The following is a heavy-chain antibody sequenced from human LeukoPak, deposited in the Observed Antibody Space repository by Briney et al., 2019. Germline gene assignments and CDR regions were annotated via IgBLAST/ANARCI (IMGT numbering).Heavy chain of an antibody. CDR3: ARDNYYDSSGYPVNAFDI. V-gene: IGHV3-48*03. CDR2: ISSSGSTI. Sequence: GGSLRLSCAASGFTFSSYEMNWVRQAPGKGLEWVSYISSSGSTIYYADSVKGRFTISRDNAKNSLYLQMNSLRAEDTAVYYCARDNYYDSSGYPVNAFDIWGQGTMATVSS. J-gene: IGHJ3*02. CDR1: GFTFSSYE. D-gene: IGHD3-22*01.